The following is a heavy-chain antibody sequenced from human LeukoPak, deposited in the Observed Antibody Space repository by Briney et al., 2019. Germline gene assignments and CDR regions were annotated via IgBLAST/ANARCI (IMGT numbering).Heavy chain of an antibody. V-gene: IGHV4-34*01. Sequence: SETLSLTYAVYGGSFSGYYWSWIRQPPGKGLEWIGEINHSGSTNYNPSLKSRVTISVDTSKNQFSLKLSSVTAADTAVYYCARGSYCSSTSCYRFFPYYFDYWGQGTLVTVSS. CDR2: INHSGST. D-gene: IGHD2-2*01. CDR1: GGSFSGYY. CDR3: ARGSYCSSTSCYRFFPYYFDY. J-gene: IGHJ4*02.